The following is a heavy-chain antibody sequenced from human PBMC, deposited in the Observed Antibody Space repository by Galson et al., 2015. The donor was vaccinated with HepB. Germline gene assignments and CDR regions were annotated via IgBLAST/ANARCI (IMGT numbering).Heavy chain of an antibody. CDR2: INPNSGST. D-gene: IGHD4-23*01. CDR3: ARGRTVTRELGI. V-gene: IGHV1-2*02. Sequence: SVKVSCKASGYTFTSYYMHWVRQAPGQGLEWMGWINPNSGSTNYAQKFQGRVTMTRDTSISTAYMELSRLRSDDTAVYYCARGRTVTRELGIWGQGTMVTVSS. CDR1: GYTFTSYY. J-gene: IGHJ3*02.